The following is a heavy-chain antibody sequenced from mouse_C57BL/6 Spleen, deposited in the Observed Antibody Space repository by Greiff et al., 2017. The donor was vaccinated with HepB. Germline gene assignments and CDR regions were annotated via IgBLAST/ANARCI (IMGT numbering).Heavy chain of an antibody. V-gene: IGHV14-4*01. CDR1: GFNIKDDY. J-gene: IGHJ4*01. D-gene: IGHD2-4*01. CDR3: TTSDLNY. CDR2: IDPENGDT. Sequence: VQLKQSGAELVRPGASVKLSCTASGFNIKDDYMHWVKQRPEQGLEWIGWIDPENGDTEYASKFQGKATITADTSSNTAYLQLSSLTSEDTAVYYCTTSDLNYWGQGTSVTVSS.